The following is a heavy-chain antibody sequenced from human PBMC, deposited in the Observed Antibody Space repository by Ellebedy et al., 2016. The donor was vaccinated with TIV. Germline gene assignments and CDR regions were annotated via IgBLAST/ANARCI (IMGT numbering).Heavy chain of an antibody. D-gene: IGHD3-16*01. CDR1: GFTVRSNS. CDR3: ARDYASG. CDR2: IETGGNT. V-gene: IGHV3-53*01. Sequence: GESLKISCAASGFTVRSNSMSWVHQAPGKGLEWVSVIETGGNTYYADSVKGRFTISRDNSTDTLYLQMNSLRAEDTAVYYCARDYASGWGQGTLVTVSS. J-gene: IGHJ4*02.